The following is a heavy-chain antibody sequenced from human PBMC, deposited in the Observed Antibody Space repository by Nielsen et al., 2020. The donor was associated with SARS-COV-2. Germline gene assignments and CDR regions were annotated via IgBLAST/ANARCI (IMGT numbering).Heavy chain of an antibody. D-gene: IGHD3-22*01. V-gene: IGHV3-21*01. J-gene: IGHJ4*02. CDR1: GFTFSSYS. CDR2: ISSSSSYI. CDR3: AGYYDSSGSHLDY. Sequence: GGSLRLSCAASGFTFSSYSMNWVRQAPGKGLEWVSSISSSSSYIYYADSVKGRFTISRDNAKNSLYLQMNSLRAEDTAVYYCAGYYDSSGSHLDYWGQGTLVTVSS.